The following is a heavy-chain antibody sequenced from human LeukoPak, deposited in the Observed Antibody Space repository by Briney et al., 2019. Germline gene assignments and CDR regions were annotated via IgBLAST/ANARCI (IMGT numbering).Heavy chain of an antibody. J-gene: IGHJ6*02. D-gene: IGHD1-26*01. V-gene: IGHV1-69*13. CDR3: AREGGGGSLAYYYYGMDV. CDR1: GGTFISYA. CDR2: IIPIFGTA. Sequence: ASVKVSCKASGGTFISYAISWVRQAPGQGLEWMGGIIPIFGTANYAQKFQGRVTITADESTSTAYMELSSLRSEDTAVYYCAREGGGGSLAYYYYGMDVWGQGTTVTVSS.